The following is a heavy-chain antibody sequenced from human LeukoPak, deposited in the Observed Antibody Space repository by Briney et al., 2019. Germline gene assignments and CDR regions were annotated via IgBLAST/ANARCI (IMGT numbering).Heavy chain of an antibody. CDR1: GYTFTSYY. V-gene: IGHV1-2*02. D-gene: IGHD4-17*01. Sequence: GASVKVSCKASGYTFTSYYMHWVRQAPGQGLEWMGIINPSGGGTNYAQKFQGRVTMTRDTSISTDYMELSRLRSDDTAVYYCARVWGTVTTPTWFDYWGQGTLVTVSS. CDR2: INPSGGGT. J-gene: IGHJ4*02. CDR3: ARVWGTVTTPTWFDY.